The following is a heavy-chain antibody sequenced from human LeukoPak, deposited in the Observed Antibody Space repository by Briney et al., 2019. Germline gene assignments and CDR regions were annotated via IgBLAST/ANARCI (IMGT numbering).Heavy chain of an antibody. CDR3: ARGVYIAAAQYGY. CDR1: GDSITSYY. V-gene: IGHV4-59*01. CDR2: IYYSGTT. D-gene: IGHD6-13*01. J-gene: IGHJ4*02. Sequence: PSETLSLTCTVSGDSITSYYWSWIRRPPGKGLEWIGYIYYSGTTNYNPSLKSRVTISVDTSKNQFSLKLSSATAADTAVYYCARGVYIAAAQYGYWGQGTLVTVSS.